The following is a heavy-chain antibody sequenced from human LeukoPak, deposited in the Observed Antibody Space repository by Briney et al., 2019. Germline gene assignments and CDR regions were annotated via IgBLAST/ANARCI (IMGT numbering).Heavy chain of an antibody. CDR3: AREKQKYSSGWYCLDY. D-gene: IGHD6-19*01. V-gene: IGHV3-33*01. CDR2: IWYDVNRK. J-gene: IGHJ4*02. Sequence: GGSLRLSCAASGFTFSSYGMHWVRQAPGKGLEWVAVIWYDVNRKYYADSVKDRFIISRDNSKNTLYLQMNSLRAEDTAVYYCAREKQKYSSGWYCLDYWGQGTLVTVSS. CDR1: GFTFSSYG.